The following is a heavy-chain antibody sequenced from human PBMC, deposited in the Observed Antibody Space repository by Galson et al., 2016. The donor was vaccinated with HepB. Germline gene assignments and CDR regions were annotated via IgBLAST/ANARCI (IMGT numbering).Heavy chain of an antibody. CDR3: AKGAAGNWPD. Sequence: SLRLSCAASGFNFDDYAMTWVRQAPGKGLEWVSAIGGPGTAPFYADSVKGRFTISRDSSKNTLHLQMSGPRVEDTALYYCAKGAAGNWPDWGRGTLVTVSS. J-gene: IGHJ4*02. D-gene: IGHD6-25*01. CDR1: GFNFDDYA. V-gene: IGHV3-23*01. CDR2: IGGPGTAP.